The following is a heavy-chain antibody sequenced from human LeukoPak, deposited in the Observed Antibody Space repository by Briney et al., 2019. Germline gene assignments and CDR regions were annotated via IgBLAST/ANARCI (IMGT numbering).Heavy chain of an antibody. Sequence: PGGSLRLSCAASGFTFNSYAMSWVRQAPGKGLEWVSAISGSGGSTYYADSVKGRFTISRDNSKNTLYLQMNSLRAEDTAVYYCAMTSLYYYGMDVWGQGTMVTVSS. J-gene: IGHJ6*02. CDR3: AMTSLYYYGMDV. CDR2: ISGSGGST. V-gene: IGHV3-23*01. D-gene: IGHD3-9*01. CDR1: GFTFNSYA.